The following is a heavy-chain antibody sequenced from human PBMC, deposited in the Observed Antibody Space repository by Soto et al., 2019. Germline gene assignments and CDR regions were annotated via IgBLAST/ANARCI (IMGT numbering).Heavy chain of an antibody. D-gene: IGHD3-3*01. Sequence: QVQLVESGGGVVQPGRSLRLSCAASGFTFSSYGMHWVRQAPGKGLEWVAVIWYDGSNKYYADSVKGRFTISRDNSKNTLYLQMNSLRAEDTAVYYCARDSRITIFGVAYNWFDPWGQGTLVTVSS. CDR2: IWYDGSNK. CDR3: ARDSRITIFGVAYNWFDP. CDR1: GFTFSSYG. V-gene: IGHV3-33*01. J-gene: IGHJ5*02.